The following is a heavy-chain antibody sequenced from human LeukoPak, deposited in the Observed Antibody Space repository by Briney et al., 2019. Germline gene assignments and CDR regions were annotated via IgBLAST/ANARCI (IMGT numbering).Heavy chain of an antibody. CDR1: GGSISSYY. Sequence: PSETLSLTCTVSGGSISSYYWSWIRQPAGKGLEWIGRIYTSGSTNYNPSLKSRVTMSVDTSENQFSLKLRSVTAADTAVYYCARDSYYYDSTGFFRFDYWGQGTLGTVSS. CDR3: ARDSYYYDSTGFFRFDY. V-gene: IGHV4-4*07. CDR2: IYTSGST. D-gene: IGHD3-22*01. J-gene: IGHJ4*02.